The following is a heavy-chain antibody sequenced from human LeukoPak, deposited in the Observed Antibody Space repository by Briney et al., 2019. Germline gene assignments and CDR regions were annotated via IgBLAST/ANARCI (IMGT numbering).Heavy chain of an antibody. Sequence: GGSLRLSCAASGFTFSGSAMHWVRQASGKGLEWVGRIRSKANSYATAYAASVKGRFTISRDDSKNTAYLQMNSLKTEDTAVYYCTQEARYYYDSSAEGAFDYWGQGTLVTVSS. CDR1: GFTFSGSA. D-gene: IGHD3-22*01. V-gene: IGHV3-73*01. J-gene: IGHJ4*02. CDR2: IRSKANSYAT. CDR3: TQEARYYYDSSAEGAFDY.